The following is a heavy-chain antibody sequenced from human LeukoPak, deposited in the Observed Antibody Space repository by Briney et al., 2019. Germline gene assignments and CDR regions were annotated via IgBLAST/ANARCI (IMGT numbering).Heavy chain of an antibody. CDR3: ARGVRYSREFDY. V-gene: IGHV4-61*02. D-gene: IGHD6-13*01. J-gene: IGHJ4*02. CDR2: IYTSGST. CDR1: GGSISSGSYY. Sequence: KSSETLSLTCTVSGGSISSGSYYWSWIRQPAGKGLEWIGRIYTSGSTNYNPSLKSRVTISVDTSKNQFSLKLSSVTAADTAVYYCARGVRYSREFDYWGQGTLVTVSS.